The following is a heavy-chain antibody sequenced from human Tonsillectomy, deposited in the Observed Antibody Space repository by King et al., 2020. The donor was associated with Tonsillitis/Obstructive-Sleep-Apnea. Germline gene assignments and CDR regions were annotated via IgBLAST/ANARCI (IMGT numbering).Heavy chain of an antibody. CDR1: GYTFTGYY. D-gene: IGHD2-15*01. Sequence: VQLVESGAEVKKPGASVKVSCKASGYTFTGYYMHWVRQAPGQGLEWMGWINPNSGGTNYAQKFQGRVTMTRDTSISTAYMELSRLRSDDTAVYYCARHVLYCSGGSCLPDYWGQGTLVTVSS. V-gene: IGHV1-2*02. CDR2: INPNSGGT. CDR3: ARHVLYCSGGSCLPDY. J-gene: IGHJ4*02.